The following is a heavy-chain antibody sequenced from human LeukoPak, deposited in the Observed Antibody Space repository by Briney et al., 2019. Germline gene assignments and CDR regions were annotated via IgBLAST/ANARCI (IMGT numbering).Heavy chain of an antibody. V-gene: IGHV4-34*01. D-gene: IGHD2-8*01. CDR1: GGSFSGYY. J-gene: IGHJ4*02. Sequence: PSETLSLTCAVYGGSFSGYYWSWIRQPPGKGLEWIGEINHSGSTNYNPSLKSRVTISVDTSKNQFSLKLSSVTAADTAVYYCARTGSYCTNGVCYTVFDYWGQGTLVTVSS. CDR2: INHSGST. CDR3: ARTGSYCTNGVCYTVFDY.